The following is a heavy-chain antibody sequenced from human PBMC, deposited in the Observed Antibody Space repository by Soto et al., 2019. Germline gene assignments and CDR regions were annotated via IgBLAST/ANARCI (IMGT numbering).Heavy chain of an antibody. Sequence: EVQLVESGGGLVKPGGSLRLSCAASGLIFSDVWMTWVRQAPGKGLEWVGRIKTKPDDGTIDYAEPVRGRFTISRDDSKNTLYLQMTSLTPDDTGVYYCTTSNLGVDFWGPGTLVTVSS. CDR2: IKTKPDDGTI. D-gene: IGHD1-1*01. J-gene: IGHJ4*02. CDR3: TTSNLGVDF. V-gene: IGHV3-15*01. CDR1: GLIFSDVW.